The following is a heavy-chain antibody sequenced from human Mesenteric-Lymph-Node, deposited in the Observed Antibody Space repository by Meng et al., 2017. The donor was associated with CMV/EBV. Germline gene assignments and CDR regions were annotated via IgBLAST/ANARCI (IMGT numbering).Heavy chain of an antibody. J-gene: IGHJ4*02. CDR2: ISGSGGST. D-gene: IGHD1-26*01. CDR1: GFTFSSYS. Sequence: GESLKISCAASGFTFSSYSMNWVRQAPGKGLEWVSAISGSGGSTYYADSVKGRFTISRDNSKNTLYLQMNSLRAEDTAVYYCAKEGGGVTYYFDYWGQGTLVTV. V-gene: IGHV3-23*01. CDR3: AKEGGGVTYYFDY.